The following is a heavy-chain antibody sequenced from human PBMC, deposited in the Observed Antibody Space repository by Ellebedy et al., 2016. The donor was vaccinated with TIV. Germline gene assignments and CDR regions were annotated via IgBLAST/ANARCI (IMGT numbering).Heavy chain of an antibody. V-gene: IGHV4-4*02. Sequence: GSLRLSXAVSGGSISSSNWWSWVRQPPGKGLEWIGEIYHSGSTNYNPSLKSRVTISVDKSKNQFSLKLSSVTAADTAVYYCARVPTANWYFDLWGRGTLVTVSS. CDR2: IYHSGST. CDR3: ARVPTANWYFDL. J-gene: IGHJ2*01. CDR1: GGSISSSNW.